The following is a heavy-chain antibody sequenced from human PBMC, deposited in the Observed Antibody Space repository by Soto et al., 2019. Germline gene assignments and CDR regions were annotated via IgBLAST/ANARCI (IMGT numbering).Heavy chain of an antibody. CDR3: VKGQRYYYGSGSYYNDLALFDS. D-gene: IGHD3-10*01. J-gene: IGHJ4*02. V-gene: IGHV3-64D*06. CDR2: IRSNGGTT. Sequence: GGSLRLCCSASGFTFSTYAMHWVRQAPGRGLEYVSAIRSNGGTTYYADSVKGRFTISRDNSKNTLYLQMSSLRPEDTAVYYCVKGQRYYYGSGSYYNDLALFDSWGQGARVTVSS. CDR1: GFTFSTYA.